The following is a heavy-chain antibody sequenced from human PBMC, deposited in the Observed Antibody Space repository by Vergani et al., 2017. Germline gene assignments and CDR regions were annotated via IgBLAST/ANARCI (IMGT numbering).Heavy chain of an antibody. Sequence: QLQLQESGPGLVKPSETLSLTCTVSGGSISSSSYYWGWIRQHPGKGLEWIGYIYYSGSTYYNPSLKSRVTISVDTSKNQFSLKLSSVTAADTAIYYCATPRDSIAAAALFDYWGQGTLVTVSS. V-gene: IGHV4-31*03. CDR2: IYYSGST. D-gene: IGHD6-13*01. CDR3: ATPRDSIAAAALFDY. CDR1: GGSISSSSYY. J-gene: IGHJ4*02.